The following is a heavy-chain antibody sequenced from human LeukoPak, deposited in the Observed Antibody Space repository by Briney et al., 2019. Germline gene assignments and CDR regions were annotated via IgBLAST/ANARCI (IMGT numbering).Heavy chain of an antibody. Sequence: GESLKISCKGSGYTFTSYWIGWVRQMPGKGLEWMGIIYPSDSDIRYSPSFQGQVTISADKSISTAYLQWSSLKASDTAMYYCARPSMVRGVIMYWFDPWGQGTLVTVSS. V-gene: IGHV5-51*01. D-gene: IGHD3-10*01. CDR2: IYPSDSDI. CDR1: GYTFTSYW. CDR3: ARPSMVRGVIMYWFDP. J-gene: IGHJ5*02.